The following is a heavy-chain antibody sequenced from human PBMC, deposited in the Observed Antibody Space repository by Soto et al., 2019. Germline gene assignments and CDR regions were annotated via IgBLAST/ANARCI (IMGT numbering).Heavy chain of an antibody. Sequence: SETLSLTCSVSGGSISSGGYSWSWIRQPPGKGLEWIGYIYHSGSTYYNPSLKSRVTISVDRSKNQFSLKLSSVTAADTAVYYCARASTTVTTLDYWGQGTLVTVSS. V-gene: IGHV4-30-2*01. CDR3: ARASTTVTTLDY. CDR1: GGSISSGGYS. CDR2: IYHSGST. J-gene: IGHJ4*02. D-gene: IGHD4-17*01.